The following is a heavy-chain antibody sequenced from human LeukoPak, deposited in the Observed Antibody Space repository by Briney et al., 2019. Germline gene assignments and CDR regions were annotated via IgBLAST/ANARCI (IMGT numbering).Heavy chain of an antibody. V-gene: IGHV3-23*01. CDR1: GFTFSSYA. Sequence: PGGSLRLSCAASGFTFSSYAMSWVRQAPGKGLEWGSAISGSGGSTYYADSVKGRFTISRDNSKNTLYLQMNSLRAEDTAVYYCAKGAKYCSGGSCSTIGWYFDYWGQGTLVTVSS. J-gene: IGHJ4*02. D-gene: IGHD2-15*01. CDR3: AKGAKYCSGGSCSTIGWYFDY. CDR2: ISGSGGST.